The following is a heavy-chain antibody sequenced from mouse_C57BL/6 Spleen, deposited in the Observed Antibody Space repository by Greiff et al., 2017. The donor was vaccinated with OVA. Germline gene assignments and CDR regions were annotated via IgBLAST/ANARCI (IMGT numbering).Heavy chain of an antibody. J-gene: IGHJ2*01. CDR2: INPGSGGT. CDR3: ARDRLY. V-gene: IGHV1-54*01. Sequence: QVQLQKSGAELVRPGTSVKVSCKASGYAFTNYLIEWVKQRPGQGLEWIGVINPGSGGTNYNEKFKGKATLTADKSSSTAYMQLSSLTSEDSAVYFCARDRLYWGQGTTLTVSS. CDR1: GYAFTNYL.